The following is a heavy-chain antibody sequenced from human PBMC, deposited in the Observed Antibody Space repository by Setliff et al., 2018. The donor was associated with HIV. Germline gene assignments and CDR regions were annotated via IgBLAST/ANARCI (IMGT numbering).Heavy chain of an antibody. J-gene: IGHJ6*03. Sequence: ASVKVSCKASGGRFRTYAISWVRQAPGQGLEWMGGIIPMLGTANYARDFQGKVTITADKSTSTAYMELTSLKFEDTAVYYCATAGEMATIGYSYYYMDVWGKGTTVTVSS. CDR3: ATAGEMATIGYSYYYMDV. CDR1: GGRFRTYA. V-gene: IGHV1-69*10. D-gene: IGHD3-10*01. CDR2: IIPMLGTA.